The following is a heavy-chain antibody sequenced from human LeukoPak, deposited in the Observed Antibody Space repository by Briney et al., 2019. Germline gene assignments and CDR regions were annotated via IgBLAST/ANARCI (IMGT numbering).Heavy chain of an antibody. Sequence: SETLSLTCTVSGYSISSGYYWGWIRQPPGEGLEWIGYIYYSGSTNYNPSLKSRVTISVDTSKNQFSLKLSSVTAADTAVYYCARSMYYYDSSGPSADYWGQGTLVTVSS. CDR2: IYYSGST. D-gene: IGHD3-22*01. CDR3: ARSMYYYDSSGPSADY. V-gene: IGHV4-61*01. J-gene: IGHJ4*02. CDR1: GYSISSGYY.